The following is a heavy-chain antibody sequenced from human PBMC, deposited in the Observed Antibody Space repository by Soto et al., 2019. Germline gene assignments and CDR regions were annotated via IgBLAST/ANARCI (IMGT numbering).Heavy chain of an antibody. CDR3: SANVTAYIDIFANY. CDR2: IVVGNSNT. V-gene: IGHV1-58*01. Sequence: SVKVSCKASGFTFSSSAVHRVRQARGHRLEWIGWIVVGNSNTNYARGLQERVTITRDMSTSTAYMELSGLRSEDTAVYYFSANVTAYIDIFANYRRQATLISVSS. CDR1: GFTFSSSA. D-gene: IGHD3-9*01. J-gene: IGHJ4*02.